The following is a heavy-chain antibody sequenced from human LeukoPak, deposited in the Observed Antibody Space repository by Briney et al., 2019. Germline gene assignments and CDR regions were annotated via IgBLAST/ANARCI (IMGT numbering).Heavy chain of an antibody. D-gene: IGHD6-19*01. Sequence: AAVPVSCKASGYTFTTYGISWLRQAPRQGLEWVGWISAYNGNTNYAQKCQGRVSMNTDTSTSTAYMELRSLRYDDTAVYYCARDVESSGWYWFDRRGQGTLVTVSS. CDR3: ARDVESSGWYWFDR. CDR1: GYTFTTYG. V-gene: IGHV1-18*01. J-gene: IGHJ5*02. CDR2: ISAYNGNT.